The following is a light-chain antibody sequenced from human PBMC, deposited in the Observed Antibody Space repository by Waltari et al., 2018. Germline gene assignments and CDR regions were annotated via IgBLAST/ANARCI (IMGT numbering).Light chain of an antibody. CDR2: DAS. V-gene: IGKV3-20*01. J-gene: IGKJ4*01. CDR1: QNVRH. CDR3: QRSGLSPPLT. Sequence: EIVLTQSPATLSLSPGEGATLSCRTIQNVRHLAWYQQKPGQAPRLLIYDASTRVTGIPDRFSGGGSGTDFTLTISRLEPADFAVYYCQRSGLSPPLTFGGGTKVEIK.